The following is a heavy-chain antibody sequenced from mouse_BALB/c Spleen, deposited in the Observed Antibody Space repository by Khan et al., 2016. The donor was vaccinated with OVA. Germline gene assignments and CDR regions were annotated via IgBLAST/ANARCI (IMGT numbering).Heavy chain of an antibody. J-gene: IGHJ2*01. CDR2: ITSGGSYT. CDR3: TRDRNYYGSSFYFDY. Sequence: EVELVESGGGLVKPGGSLRLSCAAPGFTFSSYSMSWVRQTPEKRLEWVATITSGGSYTYYPDSVQGRFTISRDNAKNTLYLQMSSLKSEDTAMYYCTRDRNYYGSSFYFDYWGQGTTLTVSS. V-gene: IGHV5-6-4*01. D-gene: IGHD1-1*01. CDR1: GFTFSSYS.